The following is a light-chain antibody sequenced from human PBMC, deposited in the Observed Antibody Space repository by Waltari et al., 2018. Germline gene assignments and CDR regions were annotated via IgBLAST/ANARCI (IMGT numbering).Light chain of an antibody. Sequence: QSALTQPASVSGSPRQSITISCTGTGSDIGAFNYVSWDQQHSGKAPRLIIFGVSDRPSGISNRFSGSKSGNTASLTISGLQAEDEADYYCTSFTRAKTWVFGGGTKVTVL. CDR1: GSDIGAFNY. CDR3: TSFTRAKTWV. CDR2: GVS. V-gene: IGLV2-14*03. J-gene: IGLJ3*02.